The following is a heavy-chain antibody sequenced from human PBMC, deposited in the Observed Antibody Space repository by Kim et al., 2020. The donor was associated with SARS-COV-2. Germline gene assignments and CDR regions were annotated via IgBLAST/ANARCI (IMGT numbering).Heavy chain of an antibody. CDR3: ARGKQWLEYNWFDP. V-gene: IGHV1-2*02. J-gene: IGHJ5*02. Sequence: AQKFQDRVTMTRDTSISTAYMELSRLGSDDTAVYYCARGKQWLEYNWFDPWGQGTLVTVSS. D-gene: IGHD6-19*01.